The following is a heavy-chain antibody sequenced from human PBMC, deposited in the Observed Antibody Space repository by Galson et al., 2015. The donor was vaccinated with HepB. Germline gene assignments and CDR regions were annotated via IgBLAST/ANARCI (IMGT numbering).Heavy chain of an antibody. CDR1: GYTFTGYY. V-gene: IGHV1-2*04. Sequence: SVKVSCKASGYTFTGYYMHWVRQAPGQGLEWMGWINPNSGGTNYAQKFQGWVTMTRDTSISTAYMELSRLRSDDTAVYYCARAYCSGGSCYWGSYYYYGMDVWGQGTTVTVSS. J-gene: IGHJ6*02. D-gene: IGHD2-15*01. CDR2: INPNSGGT. CDR3: ARAYCSGGSCYWGSYYYYGMDV.